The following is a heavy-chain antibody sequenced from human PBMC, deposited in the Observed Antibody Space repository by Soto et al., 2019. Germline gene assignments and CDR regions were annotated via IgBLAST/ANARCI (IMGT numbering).Heavy chain of an antibody. CDR3: ARGLPKLRYFDWPLSAY. Sequence: ASVKVSCKASGYTFTSYDINWVRQATGQGLEWMGWMNPNSGNTGYAQKFQGRVTMTRKTSISTAYMELSSLRSEDTAVYYCARGLPKLRYFDWPLSAYWGQGTLVTVSS. CDR1: GYTFTSYD. D-gene: IGHD3-9*01. V-gene: IGHV1-8*01. CDR2: MNPNSGNT. J-gene: IGHJ4*02.